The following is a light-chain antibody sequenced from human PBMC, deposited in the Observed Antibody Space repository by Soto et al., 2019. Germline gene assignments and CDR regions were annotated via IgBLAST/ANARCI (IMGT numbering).Light chain of an antibody. Sequence: DIQMTQSPSSMSASLGDSVTLTCRASHDIGTFLNWYQQRPGEAPKLLIFAASNLKSGVPFRFSGSGSGTEFTLTISSLQPEDFATYYCQKHFSSPSITVGQGTQLEIK. CDR3: QKHFSSPSIT. V-gene: IGKV1-39*01. J-gene: IGKJ5*01. CDR1: HDIGTF. CDR2: AAS.